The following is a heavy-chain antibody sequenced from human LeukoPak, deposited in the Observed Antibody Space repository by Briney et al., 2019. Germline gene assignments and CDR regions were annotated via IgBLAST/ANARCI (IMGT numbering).Heavy chain of an antibody. CDR3: ARGPYYYGSGSYYYYGMDV. D-gene: IGHD3-10*01. CDR1: GFTFSSYW. J-gene: IGHJ6*02. CDR2: IKQDGSEK. Sequence: PGGSLRLSCAASGFTFSSYWMSWVRQAPGKGLEWVANIKQDGSEKYYVDSVKGRFTISRDNAKNSLYLQMNSLRAEDTAVYYCARGPYYYGSGSYYYYGMDVWGQGTTVTVSS. V-gene: IGHV3-7*01.